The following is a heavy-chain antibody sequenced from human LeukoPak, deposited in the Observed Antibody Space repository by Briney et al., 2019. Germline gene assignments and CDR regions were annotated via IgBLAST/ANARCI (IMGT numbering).Heavy chain of an antibody. Sequence: SETLSLTCTFSGGSISSYYWSWIRQPPGKGMEWIGYIYYSGSTNYNPSLKSRVTISVDTSKNQFSLKLSSVTAADTAVYYCARRAGYCSSTSCSTTNWFDPWGQGTLVTVSS. V-gene: IGHV4-59*08. D-gene: IGHD2-2*01. CDR2: IYYSGST. J-gene: IGHJ5*02. CDR1: GGSISSYY. CDR3: ARRAGYCSSTSCSTTNWFDP.